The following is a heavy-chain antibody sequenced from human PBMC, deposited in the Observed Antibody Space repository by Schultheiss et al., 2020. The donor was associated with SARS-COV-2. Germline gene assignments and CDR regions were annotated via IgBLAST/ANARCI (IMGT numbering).Heavy chain of an antibody. CDR1: GGTFSSYG. V-gene: IGHV1-69*13. CDR2: IIPIFDTT. D-gene: IGHD2-2*01. CDR3: ARDAYEGIVAEPGALGYSYYGMDV. Sequence: SVKVSCKASGGTFSSYGISWVRQAPGQGLEWMGGIIPIFDTTNYAQKFQGRVTITADESTSTAYMELSSLRSEDTAVYYCARDAYEGIVAEPGALGYSYYGMDVWGQGTSVTVSS. J-gene: IGHJ6*01.